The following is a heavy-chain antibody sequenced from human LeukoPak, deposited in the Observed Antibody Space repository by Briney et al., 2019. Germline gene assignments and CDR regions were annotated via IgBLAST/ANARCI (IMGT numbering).Heavy chain of an antibody. CDR1: GFTFSSYS. D-gene: IGHD5-18*01. CDR2: ISSSSSYI. V-gene: IGHV3-21*01. Sequence: PGGSLRLSCAASGFTFSSYSMNWVRQAPGRGLEWVSSISSSSSYIYYADSVKGRFTISRDNAKNLLYLQMNSLRAEDTAVYYCARDRNGYSYGSPLNYWGQGTLVTVSS. J-gene: IGHJ4*02. CDR3: ARDRNGYSYGSPLNY.